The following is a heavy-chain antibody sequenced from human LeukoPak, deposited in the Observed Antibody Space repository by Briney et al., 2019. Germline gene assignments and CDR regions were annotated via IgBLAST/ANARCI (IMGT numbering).Heavy chain of an antibody. V-gene: IGHV1-2*02. CDR3: ARLSIRGDIVGANDY. D-gene: IGHD1-26*01. J-gene: IGHJ4*02. CDR2: INPNSGGT. Sequence: VASVKVSFTASGYTFTVYYMHWVRQAPGQGLEWMGWINPNSGGTNYAKKFQGRVTMTRDTSISTAYMELSRLRSDDTAVYYCARLSIRGDIVGANDYWGQGTLVTVSS. CDR1: GYTFTVYY.